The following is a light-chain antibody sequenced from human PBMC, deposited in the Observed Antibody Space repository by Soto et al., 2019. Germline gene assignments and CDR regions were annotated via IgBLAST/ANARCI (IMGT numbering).Light chain of an antibody. CDR2: DAS. CDR3: QQRASWPLT. Sequence: EIVLTQSPATLSLSPGERATLSCRANQYVGSSLAWYQLRPGQGPRLLIFDASSRATGIPDRVSGSGSGTDFTLTISRLEPEDFAVYYCQQRASWPLTFGGGTKVEIK. V-gene: IGKV3-11*01. CDR1: QYVGSS. J-gene: IGKJ4*01.